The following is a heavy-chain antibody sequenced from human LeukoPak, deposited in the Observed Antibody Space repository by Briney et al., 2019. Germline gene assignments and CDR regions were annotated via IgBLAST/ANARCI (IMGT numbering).Heavy chain of an antibody. CDR3: ARAVGGAFYMDV. CDR2: FYSGGAT. CDR1: GLTVNSSF. Sequence: PGGSPRLSCVVSGLTVNSSFISWVRQAPGKGLEWVSVFYSGGATYFADSVKGRFTMSRDNSKNTLYLQMNSLRAEDTGMYYCARAVGGAFYMDVWGKGTPVTVSS. V-gene: IGHV3-53*01. D-gene: IGHD2-15*01. J-gene: IGHJ6*03.